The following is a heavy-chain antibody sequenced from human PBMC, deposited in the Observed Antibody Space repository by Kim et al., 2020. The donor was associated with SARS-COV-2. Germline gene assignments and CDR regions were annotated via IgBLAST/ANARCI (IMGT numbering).Heavy chain of an antibody. CDR1: GFTFSSYA. Sequence: GGSLRLSCAASGFTFSSYAMGWVRQAPGKGLEWVSSISDSGGRTYYADSVKGRFTISRDNSKNTLYLQMNSLRAEDTAVYYCAKAEDSSGYYSCDYWGQGTLVTVSS. CDR2: ISDSGGRT. D-gene: IGHD3-22*01. V-gene: IGHV3-23*01. CDR3: AKAEDSSGYYSCDY. J-gene: IGHJ4*02.